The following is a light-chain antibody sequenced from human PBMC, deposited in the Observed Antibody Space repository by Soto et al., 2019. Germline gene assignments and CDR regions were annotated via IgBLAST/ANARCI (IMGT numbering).Light chain of an antibody. J-gene: IGLJ7*01. Sequence: QSALTQPASVSGSPGQSITISCTGSSSDIGAGYRVRWYQQVPGTAPKLLIYDNTNRPSGVPARFSGSKSGTSASLAISGLQAEDEADYYCQSFDKYLSAVVFGGGTQLTVL. V-gene: IGLV1-40*01. CDR3: QSFDKYLSAVV. CDR1: SSDIGAGYR. CDR2: DNT.